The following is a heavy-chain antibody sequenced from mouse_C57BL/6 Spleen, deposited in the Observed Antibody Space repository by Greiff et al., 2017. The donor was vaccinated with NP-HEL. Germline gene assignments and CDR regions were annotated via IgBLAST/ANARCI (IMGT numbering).Heavy chain of an antibody. CDR2: IYPGDGDT. CDR3: ACGYYYGSSYYYAMDY. CDR1: GYAFSSSW. Sequence: QVQLQQSGPELVKPGASVKISCKASGYAFSSSWLNWVKQRPGKGLEWIGRIYPGDGDTNYNGKFKGKATLTADKSSSTAYMKLSSLTSEDSAVYFCACGYYYGSSYYYAMDYWGQGTSVTVSS. J-gene: IGHJ4*01. V-gene: IGHV1-82*01. D-gene: IGHD1-1*01.